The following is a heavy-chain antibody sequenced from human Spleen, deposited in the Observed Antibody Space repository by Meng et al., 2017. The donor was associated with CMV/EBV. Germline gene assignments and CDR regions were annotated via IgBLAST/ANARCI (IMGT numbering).Heavy chain of an antibody. CDR2: IKQDGSEK. CDR1: GFTFSSYA. J-gene: IGHJ2*01. CDR3: ARDASYCSSTSCWAYWYFDL. D-gene: IGHD2-2*01. V-gene: IGHV3-7*01. Sequence: GESLKISCAASGFTFSSYAMSWVRQAPGKGLEWVANIKQDGSEKYYVDSVKGRFTISRDNAKNSLYLQMNSLRAEDTAVYYCARDASYCSSTSCWAYWYFDLWGRGTLVTVSS.